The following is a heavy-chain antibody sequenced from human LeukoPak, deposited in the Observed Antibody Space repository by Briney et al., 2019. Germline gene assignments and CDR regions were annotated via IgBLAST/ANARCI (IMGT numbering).Heavy chain of an antibody. CDR1: GYSFTSYW. CDR2: IYPGDSDT. CDR3: ARRYCSGGSCSRYFDY. V-gene: IGHV5-51*01. Sequence: GESLKISCKGSGYSFTSYWIGWVRQMPGKGLEWMGIIYPGDSDTRYSPSFLGQVTISADKSISTAYLQWSSLKASDTAMYYCARRYCSGGSCSRYFDYWGQGTLVTVSS. J-gene: IGHJ4*02. D-gene: IGHD2-15*01.